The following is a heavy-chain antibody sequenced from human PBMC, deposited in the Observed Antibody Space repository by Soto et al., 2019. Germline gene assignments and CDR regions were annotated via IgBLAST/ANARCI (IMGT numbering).Heavy chain of an antibody. Sequence: QVQLVESGGGVVQPGRSLRLSCAASGFTFSNYGMQWVRQAPVKGLESVAVISYDGSNKYNADSVKGRFTISRDNSKNTQYLQMNSLRAEDTAVYYCAKDTSETLAAAATGVDYWGQGTLVTVSS. V-gene: IGHV3-30*18. D-gene: IGHD6-13*01. CDR1: GFTFSNYG. J-gene: IGHJ4*02. CDR2: ISYDGSNK. CDR3: AKDTSETLAAAATGVDY.